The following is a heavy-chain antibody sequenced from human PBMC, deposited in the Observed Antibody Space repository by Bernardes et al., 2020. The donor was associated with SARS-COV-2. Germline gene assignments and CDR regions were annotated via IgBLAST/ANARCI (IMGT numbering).Heavy chain of an antibody. CDR2: IYSGGST. V-gene: IGHV3-66*01. CDR3: ARDLYYYGMDV. CDR1: GLTFSNYY. Sequence: GGSLRLSCVASGLTFSNYYMLWVRQAPGKGLEWVSLIYSGGSTSYADSVKGSFTISRDNSKNTLYLQMNSLKIEDTAGYYCARDLYYYGMDVWGQGTTVIV. J-gene: IGHJ6*02.